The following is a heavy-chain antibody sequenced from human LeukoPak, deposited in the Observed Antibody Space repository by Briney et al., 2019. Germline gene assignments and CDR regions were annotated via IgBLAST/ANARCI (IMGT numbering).Heavy chain of an antibody. CDR1: GGSISSGSYY. Sequence: SETLSLTCTVSGGSISSGSYYWSWIRQPAGKGLEWIGRIYTSGSTNYNPSLKSRVTISVDTSKNQFSLKLSSVTAADTAVYYCARCHRNYVSSGYPLYYYMDVWGKGTTVTVSS. CDR2: IYTSGST. V-gene: IGHV4-61*02. D-gene: IGHD3-22*01. J-gene: IGHJ6*03. CDR3: ARCHRNYVSSGYPLYYYMDV.